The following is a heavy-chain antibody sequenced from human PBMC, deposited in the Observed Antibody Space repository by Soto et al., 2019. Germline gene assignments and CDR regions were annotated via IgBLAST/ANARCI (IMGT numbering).Heavy chain of an antibody. D-gene: IGHD3-22*01. J-gene: IGHJ4*02. CDR2: ISSSGGST. V-gene: IGHV3-23*01. CDR3: AKEEAMIVVVITTSFDY. CDR1: GFTFSSYA. Sequence: GGSLRLSCAASGFTFSSYAMHWVRQAPGKGLECVSAISSSGGSTYYANSVKGRFTISRDNSKNTLYLQMNSLRAEDTAVYYCAKEEAMIVVVITTSFDYWGQGTLVTVSS.